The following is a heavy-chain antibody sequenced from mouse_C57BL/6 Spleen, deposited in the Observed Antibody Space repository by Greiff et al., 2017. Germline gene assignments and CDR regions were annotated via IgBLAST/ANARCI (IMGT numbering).Heavy chain of an antibody. CDR1: GYTFTSYW. D-gene: IGHD2-4*01. CDR3: ARRDADYDVFDY. V-gene: IGHV1-52*01. CDR2: IDPSDSET. J-gene: IGHJ2*01. Sequence: QVQLQQPGAELVRPGSSVKLSCKASGYTFTSYWMHWVKQRPIQGLEWIGNIDPSDSETHYNQKFKVKATLTVDKSSSTAYMQLSSLTSEDSAVYYCARRDADYDVFDYWGQGTTLTVSS.